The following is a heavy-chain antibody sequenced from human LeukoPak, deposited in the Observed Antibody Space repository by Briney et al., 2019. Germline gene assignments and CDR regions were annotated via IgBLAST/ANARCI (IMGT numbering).Heavy chain of an antibody. CDR2: ISHDGSKK. Sequence: PGRSLRLSCAASGFTFSNSAMHRVRQAPGKGLEWVAVISHDGSKKFYADSVKGRFTISRDNSKNTLYLQMSLLRADDTAVYYCARDLNDRNGNSCYFDNWGQGTLVTVSS. D-gene: IGHD1-1*01. J-gene: IGHJ4*02. CDR3: ARDLNDRNGNSCYFDN. CDR1: GFTFSNSA. V-gene: IGHV3-30-3*01.